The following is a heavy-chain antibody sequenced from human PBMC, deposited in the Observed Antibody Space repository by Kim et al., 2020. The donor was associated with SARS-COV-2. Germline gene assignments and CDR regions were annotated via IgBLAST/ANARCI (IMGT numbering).Heavy chain of an antibody. CDR1: GGSISSSGYY. CDR2: IYYSGST. J-gene: IGHJ6*02. D-gene: IGHD3-10*01. CDR3: ARHALRSITMVRGVIGYGMDV. Sequence: SETLSLTCTVSGGSISSSGYYWGWIRQPPGKGLEWIGSIYYSGSTYYNPSLKSRVTISVDTSKNRFSLKLSSVTAADTAVYYCARHALRSITMVRGVIGYGMDVWGQGTTVTVSS. V-gene: IGHV4-39*01.